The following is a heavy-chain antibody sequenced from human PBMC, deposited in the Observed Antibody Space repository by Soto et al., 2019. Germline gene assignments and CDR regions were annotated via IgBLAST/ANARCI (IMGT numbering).Heavy chain of an antibody. J-gene: IGHJ6*02. CDR3: ARDIMMNQAQYYGMDV. CDR1: GFTFSSYD. D-gene: IGHD3-16*01. Sequence: GGSLRLSCAASGFTFSSYDMHWVRQATGKGLEWVSAIGTAGDTYYPGSVKGRFTISRENAKNSLYLQMNSLRAEDTAVYYCARDIMMNQAQYYGMDVWGQGTTVTVSS. V-gene: IGHV3-13*01. CDR2: IGTAGDT.